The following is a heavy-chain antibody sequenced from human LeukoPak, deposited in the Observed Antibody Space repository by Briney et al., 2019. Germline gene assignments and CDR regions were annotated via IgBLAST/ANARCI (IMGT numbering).Heavy chain of an antibody. D-gene: IGHD3-22*01. Sequence: SATLSLTCTVSAASISSSYWSWIRQPAGKGREWIGRMSNSGSNNYNPSLKSRVTMSVDTSKNQVSLKLSAVTAADTAVYYCARDQYKYDGNYRYYQHMDVWGKGTTVTISS. V-gene: IGHV4-4*07. J-gene: IGHJ6*03. CDR3: ARDQYKYDGNYRYYQHMDV. CDR2: MSNSGSN. CDR1: AASISSSY.